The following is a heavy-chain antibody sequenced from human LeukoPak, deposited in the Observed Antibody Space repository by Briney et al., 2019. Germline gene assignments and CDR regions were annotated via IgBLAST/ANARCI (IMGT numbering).Heavy chain of an antibody. CDR3: ASSAAAGTFDY. J-gene: IGHJ4*02. D-gene: IGHD6-13*01. CDR2: TIPIFGTA. Sequence: SVKVSCKASGGTFSSFAISWVRQAPGQGLEWMGGTIPIFGTANYAQKFQGRVTITTDESTSTAYMELSSLRSEDTAVYYCASSAAAGTFDYWGQGTLVTVSS. V-gene: IGHV1-69*05. CDR1: GGTFSSFA.